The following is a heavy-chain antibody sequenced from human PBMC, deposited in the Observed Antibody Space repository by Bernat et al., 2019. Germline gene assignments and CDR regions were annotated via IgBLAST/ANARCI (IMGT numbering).Heavy chain of an antibody. CDR1: GGSISSYY. Sequence: QVQLQESGPGLVKPSETLSLTCTVSGGSISSYYWSWIRQPPGKGLEWIGYIYYSGSTNYNPSLKSRVTISVDTSKNQLSLKLSSVTAADTAVYYCARGGIVVVRGFDYWGQGTLVTVSS. CDR2: IYYSGST. D-gene: IGHD2-2*01. V-gene: IGHV4-59*01. J-gene: IGHJ4*02. CDR3: ARGGIVVVRGFDY.